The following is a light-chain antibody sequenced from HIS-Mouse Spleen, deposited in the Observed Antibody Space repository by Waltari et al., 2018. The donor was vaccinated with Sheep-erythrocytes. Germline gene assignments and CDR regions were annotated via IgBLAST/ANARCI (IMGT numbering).Light chain of an antibody. Sequence: QSALTQPASVSGSPAQSIPISCPGTSRAVGRSHLLSWYQQQPGKAPKLMIYEGSKRPSGVSNRFSGSKSGNTASLTISGLQAEDEADYYCCSYAGSSTFWVFGGGTKLTVL. CDR2: EGS. CDR3: CSYAGSSTFWV. V-gene: IGLV2-23*01. CDR1: SRAVGRSHL. J-gene: IGLJ3*02.